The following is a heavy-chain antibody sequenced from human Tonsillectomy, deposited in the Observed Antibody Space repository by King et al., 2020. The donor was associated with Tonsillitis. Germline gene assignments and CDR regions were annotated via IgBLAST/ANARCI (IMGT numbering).Heavy chain of an antibody. V-gene: IGHV4-59*01. CDR3: ARVDCSSTSCHYYYYGMDV. D-gene: IGHD2-2*01. Sequence: LQLQESGPGLVKPSETLSLTCTVSGGSISGYYWSWLRQPPGKGLDWIGCIYYSGGTNYNPSLKSRVTISVDTSKNQFSLEVGSLTAADTAVYYCARVDCSSTSCHYYYYGMDVWGQGTTVTVSS. CDR2: IYYSGGT. CDR1: GGSISGYY. J-gene: IGHJ6*02.